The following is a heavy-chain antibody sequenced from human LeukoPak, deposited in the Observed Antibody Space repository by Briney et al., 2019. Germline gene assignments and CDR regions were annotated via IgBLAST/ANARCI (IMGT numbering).Heavy chain of an antibody. CDR3: AKEKFPYCSSASCYGVDY. CDR2: ISWNSGSI. D-gene: IGHD2-2*01. CDR1: GFTFDDYA. J-gene: IGHJ4*02. Sequence: PGRSLRLSCAASGFTFDDYAMHWVRQAPGKGLEWVSGISWNSGSIGYADSVKGRFTISRDNSKNTLYLQMNSLRAEDTAVYYCAKEKFPYCSSASCYGVDYWGQGTLVTVSS. V-gene: IGHV3-9*01.